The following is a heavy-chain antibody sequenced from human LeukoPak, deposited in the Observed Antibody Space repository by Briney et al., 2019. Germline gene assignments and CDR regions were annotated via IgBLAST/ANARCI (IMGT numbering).Heavy chain of an antibody. J-gene: IGHJ5*02. CDR1: GFTFSSYA. CDR3: AKDQDYDFWSGYYGLYNWFDP. CDR2: ISGSGGST. Sequence: GGSLRLSCAASGFTFSSYAMSWVRQAPGKGLEWVSAISGSGGSTYYADSVKGRFTISRDNSKNTLYLQMNSLRAEDTAVYYCAKDQDYDFWSGYYGLYNWFDPWGQGTLATVSS. V-gene: IGHV3-23*01. D-gene: IGHD3-3*01.